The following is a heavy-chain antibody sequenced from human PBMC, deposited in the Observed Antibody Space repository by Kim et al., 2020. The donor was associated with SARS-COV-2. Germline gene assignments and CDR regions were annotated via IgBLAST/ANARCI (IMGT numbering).Heavy chain of an antibody. CDR1: GGSFSGYY. CDR2: INHSGST. Sequence: SETLSLTCAVYGGSFSGYYWSWIRQPPGKGLEWIGEINHSGSTNYNPSLKSRVTISVDTSKNQFSLKLSSVTAADTAVYYCARGATTVVPYFDYWGQGTL. D-gene: IGHD4-17*01. CDR3: ARGATTVVPYFDY. V-gene: IGHV4-34*01. J-gene: IGHJ4*02.